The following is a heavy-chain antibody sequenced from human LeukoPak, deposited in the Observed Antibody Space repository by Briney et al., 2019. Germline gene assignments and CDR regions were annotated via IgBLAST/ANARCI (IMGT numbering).Heavy chain of an antibody. CDR2: INPSGCST. CDR1: GYTFTRYY. Sequence: ASVKVSCQASGYTFTRYYMHWVRQAPGQGLEWMGIINPSGCSTSYAQKFQGRVTMTSDTSTSTVYMELSRLRSDDTAVYYCARGRPTGTTRGRYNYFDPWGQGTLVTVSS. D-gene: IGHD1-7*01. J-gene: IGHJ5*02. CDR3: ARGRPTGTTRGRYNYFDP. V-gene: IGHV1-46*01.